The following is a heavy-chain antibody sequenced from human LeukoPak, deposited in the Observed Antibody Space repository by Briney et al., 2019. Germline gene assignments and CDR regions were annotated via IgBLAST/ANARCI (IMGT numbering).Heavy chain of an antibody. J-gene: IGHJ4*02. CDR1: GESSSDYY. Sequence: SETLSLTCAVYGESSSDYYWSWIRQPPGKGLEWIGEVNHSGSTNYNPFLKSRVTISVDTSKSQFSLRLKSVTAADTAVYYCARAGAESSGWSIDYWGQGTLVTVSS. D-gene: IGHD6-19*01. CDR3: ARAGAESSGWSIDY. CDR2: VNHSGST. V-gene: IGHV4-34*01.